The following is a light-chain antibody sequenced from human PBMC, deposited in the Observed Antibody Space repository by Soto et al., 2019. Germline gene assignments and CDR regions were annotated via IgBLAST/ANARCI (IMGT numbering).Light chain of an antibody. Sequence: EIVLTQSPGTLSLSPGERATLSCRASQSVSSSYLAWYQQKPGQAPRLLIYGASSRATAIPDRFSGSGSGTDFTLTISRLEPEYFAVYYWQQYGSSPFTFGPGTKVDIK. J-gene: IGKJ3*01. CDR2: GAS. CDR1: QSVSSSY. V-gene: IGKV3-20*01. CDR3: QQYGSSPFT.